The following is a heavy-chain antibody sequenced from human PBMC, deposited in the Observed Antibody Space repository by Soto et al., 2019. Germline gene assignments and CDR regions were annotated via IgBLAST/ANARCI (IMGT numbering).Heavy chain of an antibody. J-gene: IGHJ4*02. CDR2: MNPNSGNT. Sequence: QVQLVQSGAEVKKPGASVKVSFKAYGYTFTSYDINWVRHATGQGLEWMGWMNPNSGNTGYAKKFQGGVTMNRNTYISTAYMELSSLRSEDTAVYYCARTLYGDNVDYWCQGTLVTVAS. CDR1: GYTFTSYD. V-gene: IGHV1-8*01. D-gene: IGHD4-17*01. CDR3: ARTLYGDNVDY.